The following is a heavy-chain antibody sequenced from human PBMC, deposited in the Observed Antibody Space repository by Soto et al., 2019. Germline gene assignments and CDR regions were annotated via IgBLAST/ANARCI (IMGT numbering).Heavy chain of an antibody. CDR3: ARGVTADGTPIED. CDR2: INPSSGST. CDR1: GYTFTSYY. D-gene: IGHD6-13*01. Sequence: ASVKVSCKASGYTFTSYYMHWVRQGPGQGLEWMGIINPSSGSTTYAQKFQGRVTMTRDTSTSTVYMELSSLRSEDTAVYYCARGVTADGTPIEDWGQGTAVNVS. J-gene: IGHJ4*02. V-gene: IGHV1-46*01.